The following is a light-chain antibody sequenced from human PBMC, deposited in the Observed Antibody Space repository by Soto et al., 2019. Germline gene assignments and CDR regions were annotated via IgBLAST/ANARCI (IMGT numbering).Light chain of an antibody. Sequence: DIQMTQSPSSLSASVGDRVTITCRASQSISNYLNWYQQKLGKAPKLLIYAASSLQSGVPSRFSGSGSGTDFTLTINSLQPEDFASYYCQQSYSTPWTFGQGTQVEIK. CDR1: QSISNY. CDR3: QQSYSTPWT. CDR2: AAS. V-gene: IGKV1-39*01. J-gene: IGKJ1*01.